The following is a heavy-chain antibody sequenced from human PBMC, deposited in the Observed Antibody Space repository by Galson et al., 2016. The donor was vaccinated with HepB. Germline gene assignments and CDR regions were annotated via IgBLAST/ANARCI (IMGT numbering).Heavy chain of an antibody. CDR2: FYPDDSDS. CDR3: ARQRTTSGYFEASWPDAFDI. J-gene: IGHJ3*02. CDR1: GYSFTKYW. D-gene: IGHD3-22*01. V-gene: IGHV5-51*01. Sequence: QSGAEVKKPGESLKISCKGSGYSFTKYWIGWVRQMPGKGLEWMGIFYPDDSDSRYSPSFQGQVTISADKSITTAYLQWSSLKASDTAMYFCARQRTTSGYFEASWPDAFDIWGQGTMVTVSS.